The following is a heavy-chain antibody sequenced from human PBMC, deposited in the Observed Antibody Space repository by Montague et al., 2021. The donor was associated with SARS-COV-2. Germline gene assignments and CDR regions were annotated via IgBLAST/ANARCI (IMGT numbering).Heavy chain of an antibody. J-gene: IGHJ3*02. CDR2: ISTSAYTT. Sequence: SLRLSCAASGFTLSNYDMNWVRQAPGKGPEWISYISTSAYTTSYAGSVKGRFTISRDNGKNSLYLQMNSLRVEDTAVYYCTRDYRSIVGDGLDIWGQGTKVTASS. CDR1: GFTLSNYD. CDR3: TRDYRSIVGDGLDI. D-gene: IGHD3-16*02. V-gene: IGHV3-48*03.